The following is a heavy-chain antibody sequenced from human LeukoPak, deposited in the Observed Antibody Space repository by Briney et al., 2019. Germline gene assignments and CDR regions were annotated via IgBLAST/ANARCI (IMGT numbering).Heavy chain of an antibody. J-gene: IGHJ4*02. CDR3: ARESQGAAPSY. CDR1: GGSISSYY. D-gene: IGHD2-15*01. Sequence: PSETLSLTCTVSGGSISSYYWSWIRQPPGKGLEWIGYIYYSGSTNYNPSLKSRVTISVDTSKNQFSLKLSSVTAADTAVYYCARESQGAAPSYWGQGTLVTVSS. V-gene: IGHV4-59*01. CDR2: IYYSGST.